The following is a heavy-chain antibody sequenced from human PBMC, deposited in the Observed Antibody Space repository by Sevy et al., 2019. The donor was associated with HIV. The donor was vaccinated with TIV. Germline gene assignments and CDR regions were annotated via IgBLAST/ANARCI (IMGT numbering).Heavy chain of an antibody. J-gene: IGHJ4*02. D-gene: IGHD6-13*01. Sequence: GGSLRLSCSVSGFTFRNFGMHWVRQVPGKGLEWVTFIRYDGSDKYYAASVKGRFTISRDDSKNTLYLQMDSLRAEDTAIYYCAKDLAGPGRRYFDYWGQGTLVTVSS. CDR3: AKDLAGPGRRYFDY. CDR1: GFTFRNFG. V-gene: IGHV3-30*02. CDR2: IRYDGSDK.